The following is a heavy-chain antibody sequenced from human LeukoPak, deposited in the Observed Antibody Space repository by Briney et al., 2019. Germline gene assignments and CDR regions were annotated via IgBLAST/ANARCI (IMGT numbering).Heavy chain of an antibody. CDR1: VYTFTVYY. Sequence: ASVKVSCKASVYTFTVYYMHWVRQAPGQGLEWMGGINPNSGGTNYAQKFQGRVTMTRDTSISTAYMELSRLRSDDTAVYYCARDHWIQLWYPPLGYYYYGMDVWGQGTTVTVSS. V-gene: IGHV1-2*02. CDR3: ARDHWIQLWYPPLGYYYYGMDV. D-gene: IGHD5-18*01. CDR2: INPNSGGT. J-gene: IGHJ6*02.